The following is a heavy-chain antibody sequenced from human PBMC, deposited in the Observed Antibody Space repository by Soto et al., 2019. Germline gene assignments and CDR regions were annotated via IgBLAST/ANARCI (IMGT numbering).Heavy chain of an antibody. CDR1: GGTFSSYS. J-gene: IGHJ4*02. V-gene: IGHV1-69*13. CDR2: IIPIFGTA. D-gene: IGHD3-22*01. Sequence: SVKVSCKASGGTFSSYSISWVRQAPGQGLEWMGGIIPIFGTANYAQKFQGRVTITADESTSTAYMELSSLRSEDTAVYYCARDGYDSRGLSYWGQGTLVTVSS. CDR3: ARDGYDSRGLSY.